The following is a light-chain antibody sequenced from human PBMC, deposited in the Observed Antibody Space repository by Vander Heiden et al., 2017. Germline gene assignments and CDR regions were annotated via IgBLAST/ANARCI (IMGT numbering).Light chain of an antibody. CDR2: DNN. V-gene: IGLV1-51*01. J-gene: IGLJ2*01. Sequence: QSVLTHPPSVSAAPGQKVTISCSGSSSNIGNNDVSWYQQLPGTAPKLLIYDNNKRPSGIPDRSAGSKAGTPATLGITGLQTGDEADYYCGTWDSSLSAVVFGGGTKLTVL. CDR3: GTWDSSLSAVV. CDR1: SSNIGNND.